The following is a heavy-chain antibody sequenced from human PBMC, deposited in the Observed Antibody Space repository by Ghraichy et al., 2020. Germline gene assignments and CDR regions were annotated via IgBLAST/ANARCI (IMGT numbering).Heavy chain of an antibody. D-gene: IGHD2-2*02. J-gene: IGHJ3*02. Sequence: SETLSLTCTVSGGSISSYYWSWIRQPPGKGLEWIGYIYYSGSTNYNPSLKSRVTISVDTSKNQFSLKLSSVTAADTAVYYCARHRYCSSTSCYTEKGYGAFDIWGQGTMVTVSS. V-gene: IGHV4-59*08. CDR1: GGSISSYY. CDR2: IYYSGST. CDR3: ARHRYCSSTSCYTEKGYGAFDI.